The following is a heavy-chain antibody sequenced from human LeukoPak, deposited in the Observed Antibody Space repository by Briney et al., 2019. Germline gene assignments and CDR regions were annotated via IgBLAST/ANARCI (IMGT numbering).Heavy chain of an antibody. J-gene: IGHJ4*02. D-gene: IGHD2/OR15-2a*01. V-gene: IGHV3-30*02. CDR2: IRYDGSSK. CDR1: GFTFSSYS. Sequence: GGSLRLSCAASGFTFSSYSMKWVRQAPGKGLEWVAFIRYDGSSKYYADSVKGRFTISRDNSKNTLYLQMNSLRAEDTAVYYCAKDLIVWGQGTLVTVSS. CDR3: AKDLIV.